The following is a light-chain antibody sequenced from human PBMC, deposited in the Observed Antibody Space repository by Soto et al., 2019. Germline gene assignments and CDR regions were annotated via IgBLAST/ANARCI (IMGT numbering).Light chain of an antibody. V-gene: IGKV3-20*01. J-gene: IGKJ2*01. Sequence: EIVLTQSPGTLSLSPGERATLSCRASESVDNNYLAWYQQKPGQAPRLLIYAASSRATGIPDRFSGSGAGTYFTITSSRLAPEDFAVYYCQQYGTALYTFGQGTKLEVK. CDR2: AAS. CDR1: ESVDNNY. CDR3: QQYGTALYT.